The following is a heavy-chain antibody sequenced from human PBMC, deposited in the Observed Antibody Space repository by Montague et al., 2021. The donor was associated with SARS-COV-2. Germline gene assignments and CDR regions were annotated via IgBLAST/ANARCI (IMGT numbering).Heavy chain of an antibody. D-gene: IGHD1-20*01. CDR3: ARDQGYNWNYYYYYGMDV. V-gene: IGHV4-39*07. CDR1: GGSISSSSYY. CDR2: IYCSGST. Sequence: SETLSLTCTVSGGSISSSSYYWGWIRQPPGKGLEWIESIYCSGSTYYNPSLKSRVTISVDTSKNQFSLKLSSVTAADTAVYYCARDQGYNWNYYYYYGMDVWGQGTTVTVSS. J-gene: IGHJ6*02.